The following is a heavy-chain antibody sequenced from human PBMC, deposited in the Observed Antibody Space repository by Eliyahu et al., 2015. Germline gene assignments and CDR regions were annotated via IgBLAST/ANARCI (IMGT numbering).Heavy chain of an antibody. CDR3: AKDPAGRAEYFQH. V-gene: IGHV3-23*01. CDR1: GFTFSXXA. Sequence: EVQLLESGGGLVQPGGSLXLSCAAXGFTFSXXAMXWVRQAPGKGLGWVSAISGSGGSTYYADPVKGRFTISRDNSKNTLYLQMNSLRAEDTAVYYCAKDPAGRAEYFQHWGQGTLVTVSS. J-gene: IGHJ1*01. CDR2: ISGSGGST.